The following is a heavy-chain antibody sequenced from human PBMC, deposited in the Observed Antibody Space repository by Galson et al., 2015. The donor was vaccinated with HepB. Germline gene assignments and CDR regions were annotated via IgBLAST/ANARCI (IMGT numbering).Heavy chain of an antibody. CDR1: GFTVSTTY. CDR3: ARLLSPLYGGNSY. V-gene: IGHV3-66*01. Sequence: SLRLSCAASGFTVSTTYVTWVRQAPGKGLEWVSAIYSGGGTYYADSVMGRFTISRDISKNTLYLQMNSLRAEDTAVYYCARLLSPLYGGNSYWGQGTLVTVSS. J-gene: IGHJ4*02. CDR2: IYSGGGT. D-gene: IGHD4-23*01.